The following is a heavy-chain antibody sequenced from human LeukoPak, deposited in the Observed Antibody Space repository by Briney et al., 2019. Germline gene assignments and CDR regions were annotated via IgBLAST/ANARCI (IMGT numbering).Heavy chain of an antibody. CDR2: IGRGGTPI. CDR3: ARDGGDYYDSSGYPSHY. V-gene: IGHV3-48*02. Sequence: GGSLRLSCAASGFSFSDYPMNWVRQAPGKGLEWVSYIGRGGTPIYYADSVRGRFAISRDNARSSLYLQMSSLRDEDTAVYYCARDGGDYYDSSGYPSHYWGQGTLVTVSS. D-gene: IGHD3-22*01. CDR1: GFSFSDYP. J-gene: IGHJ4*02.